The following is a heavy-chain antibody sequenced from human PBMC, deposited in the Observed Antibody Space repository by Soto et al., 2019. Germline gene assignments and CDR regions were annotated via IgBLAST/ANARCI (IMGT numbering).Heavy chain of an antibody. J-gene: IGHJ6*02. D-gene: IGHD3-16*02. CDR3: ARDYRASYPAYYYYGMDV. CDR1: GGSISSGACY. CDR2: IYYSGST. V-gene: IGHV4-31*03. Sequence: PSETLSLTCTVSGGSISSGACYWSWIRQHPGKGLEWIGYIYYSGSTYYNPSLKSRVTISVDTSKNQFSLKLSSVTAADTAVYYCARDYRASYPAYYYYGMDVWGQGTTVTVSS.